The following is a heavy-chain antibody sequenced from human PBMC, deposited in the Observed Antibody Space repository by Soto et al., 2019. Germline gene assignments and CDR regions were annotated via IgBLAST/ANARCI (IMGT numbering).Heavy chain of an antibody. CDR1: GGTFSSYA. J-gene: IGHJ3*02. Sequence: SVKVSCKASGGTFSSYAISWVRQAPGQGLEWMGGIIPIFGTANYAQKFQGRVTITADESTSTAYMELSSLRSEDTAVCYCARVLRYFDWLSDSNAFDIWGQGTMVTVSS. CDR3: ARVLRYFDWLSDSNAFDI. CDR2: IIPIFGTA. V-gene: IGHV1-69*13. D-gene: IGHD3-9*01.